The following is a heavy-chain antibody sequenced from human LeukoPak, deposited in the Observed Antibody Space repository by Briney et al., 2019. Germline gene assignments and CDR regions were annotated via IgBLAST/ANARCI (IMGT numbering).Heavy chain of an antibody. Sequence: PGGSLRLSWAASGFTFSTYWMTWVRQPPGEGLEWVANIKEDGTEEYHVDSVKGRFTISRDNAKNSLSLQMKSLRPEDTAVYYCARGDRRFEYWGQGALVTVSS. J-gene: IGHJ4*02. V-gene: IGHV3-7*01. CDR1: GFTFSTYW. CDR2: IKEDGTEE. D-gene: IGHD2-21*01. CDR3: ARGDRRFEY.